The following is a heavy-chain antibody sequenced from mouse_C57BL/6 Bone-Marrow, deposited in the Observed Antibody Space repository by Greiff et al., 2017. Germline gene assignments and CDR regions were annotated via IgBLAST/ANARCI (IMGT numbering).Heavy chain of an antibody. D-gene: IGHD2-4*01. Sequence: VQLQQSGPELVKPEASVKMSCKASGYTFTDYNMHWVKQSHGKSLEWIGYINPNNGGTSYNQKFKGKATLTVNKSSSTAYMELRSLTSEDSAVYYCARGGYDYDGPDDFDYWGQGTTLTVSS. V-gene: IGHV1-22*01. CDR3: ARGGYDYDGPDDFDY. CDR1: GYTFTDYN. J-gene: IGHJ2*01. CDR2: INPNNGGT.